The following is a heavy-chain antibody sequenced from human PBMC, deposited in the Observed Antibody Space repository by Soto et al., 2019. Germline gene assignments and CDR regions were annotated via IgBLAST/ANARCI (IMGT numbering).Heavy chain of an antibody. CDR1: GDSVSSNTVA. CDR3: AIIDRRGFGFDY. J-gene: IGHJ4*02. D-gene: IGHD3-22*01. Sequence: PSQTLSLTCAISGDSVSSNTVAWNWIRQSPSRGLEWLGRTYYRSKWYDDYAESVKSRITINPDTSQNQFSLHMNSVTPEDTALYYWAIIDRRGFGFDYWGPATRVTGSS. CDR2: TYYRSKWYD. V-gene: IGHV6-1*01.